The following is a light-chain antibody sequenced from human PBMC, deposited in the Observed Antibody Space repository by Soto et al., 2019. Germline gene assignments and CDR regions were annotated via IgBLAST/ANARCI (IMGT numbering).Light chain of an antibody. CDR1: QSISSY. CDR3: LQDYSYPRT. Sequence: IQMTQSPSSLSASVGDRVSITCRASQSISSYLNWYQQKPGKAHRLLIYAAYTLQSGVQSRFSGSGSGADFTLTIRRLQPEDFASYYCLQDYSYPRTFGPGTKVDIK. V-gene: IGKV1-6*01. CDR2: AAY. J-gene: IGKJ1*01.